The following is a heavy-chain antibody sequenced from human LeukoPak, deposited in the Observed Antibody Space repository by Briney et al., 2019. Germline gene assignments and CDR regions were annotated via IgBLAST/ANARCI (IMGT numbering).Heavy chain of an antibody. V-gene: IGHV1-46*01. Sequence: ASVKVSCKASGYTFTSYYMHWVRQAPGQGLEWMGIINPSGGSTSYAQKFQGRVTMTRDTSISTAYMELSRLRSEDTAVYYCAILSSSWYDYWGQGTLVTVSS. CDR1: GYTFTSYY. J-gene: IGHJ4*02. CDR3: AILSSSWYDY. CDR2: INPSGGST. D-gene: IGHD6-13*01.